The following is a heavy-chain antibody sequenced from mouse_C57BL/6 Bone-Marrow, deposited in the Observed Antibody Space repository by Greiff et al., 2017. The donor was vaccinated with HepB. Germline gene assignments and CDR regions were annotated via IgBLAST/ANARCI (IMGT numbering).Heavy chain of an antibody. V-gene: IGHV1-19*01. Sequence: VQLQQSGPVLVKPGASVKMSCKASGYTFTDYYMNWVKQSHGKSLEWIGVINPYNGGTSYNQKFKGKATLTVDKSSSTAYMELNSLTSEDSAVYYCASDLLRYFDYWGQGTTLTVSS. CDR3: ASDLLRYFDY. CDR2: INPYNGGT. CDR1: GYTFTDYY. D-gene: IGHD2-1*01. J-gene: IGHJ2*01.